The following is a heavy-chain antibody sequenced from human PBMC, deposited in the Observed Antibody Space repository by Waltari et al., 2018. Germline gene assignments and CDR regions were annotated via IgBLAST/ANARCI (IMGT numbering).Heavy chain of an antibody. V-gene: IGHV4-61*02. D-gene: IGHD6-13*01. CDR1: GGSISSGSYY. CDR3: ARGTEQQLVRVEAFDY. Sequence: QVQLQESGPGLVKPSQTLSLTCTVSGGSISSGSYYWSWTRQPAGKGLEWIGRIYTSGSTNYNPSLKSRVTISVDTSKNQFSLKLSSVTAADTAVYYCARGTEQQLVRVEAFDYWGQGTLVTVSS. CDR2: IYTSGST. J-gene: IGHJ4*02.